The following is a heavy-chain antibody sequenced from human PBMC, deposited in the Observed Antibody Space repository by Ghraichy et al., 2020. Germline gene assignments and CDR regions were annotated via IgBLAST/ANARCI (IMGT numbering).Heavy chain of an antibody. CDR3: ARGGGFKVWYFDL. V-gene: IGHV4-31*03. CDR1: GGSISSGGYY. CDR2: MHYSGRT. Sequence: SETLSLTCTVSGGSISSGGYYWSWIRQYPGRGLEWIGYMHYSGRTYYKPSLKSRINMSMDASKRQFSLSLTSVTAADTAVYFCARGGGFKVWYFDLWGRGTLVTVSS. J-gene: IGHJ2*01. D-gene: IGHD3-16*01.